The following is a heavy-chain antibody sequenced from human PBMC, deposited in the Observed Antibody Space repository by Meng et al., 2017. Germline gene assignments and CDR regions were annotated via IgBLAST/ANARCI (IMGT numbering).Heavy chain of an antibody. CDR2: ISSSGSTI. D-gene: IGHD2-2*01. J-gene: IGHJ4*02. CDR3: ARQGYCSSTSCYGPDY. Sequence: LGGAWGGLVKHGVSLGLSCAASGFTFSDYYMSWIRQAPGEGLEWVSYISSSGSTIYYADSVKGRFTISRDNAKNSLYLQMNSLRAEDTAVYYCARQGYCSSTSCYGPDYWGQGTLVTVSS. V-gene: IGHV3-11*01. CDR1: GFTFSDYY.